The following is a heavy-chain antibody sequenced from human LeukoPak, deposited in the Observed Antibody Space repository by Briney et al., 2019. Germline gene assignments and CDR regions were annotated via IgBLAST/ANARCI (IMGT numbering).Heavy chain of an antibody. Sequence: GGSLRLSCAASGFTFSTSAMNWVRQAPGKGLEWVSGISGSGDSTYYADSVKGRFTISRDNAKNSLYLQMNSLRAEDTALYYCANLRGYSGYDNYWGQGTLVTVSS. CDR3: ANLRGYSGYDNY. D-gene: IGHD5-12*01. V-gene: IGHV3-23*01. J-gene: IGHJ4*02. CDR1: GFTFSTSA. CDR2: ISGSGDST.